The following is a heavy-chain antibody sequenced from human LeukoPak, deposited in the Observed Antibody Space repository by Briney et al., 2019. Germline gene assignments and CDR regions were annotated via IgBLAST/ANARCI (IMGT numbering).Heavy chain of an antibody. CDR1: GFTFSNAW. D-gene: IGHD3-10*01. CDR3: TFGDYYGYLSDAFDI. CDR2: IKSKTDGGTT. V-gene: IGHV3-15*01. Sequence: PEGSLRLSCAASGFTFSNAWMSWVRQAPGKGLEWVGRIKSKTDGGTTDYAAPVKGRFTISRDDSKNTLYLQMNSLKTEDTAVYYCTFGDYYGYLSDAFDIWGQGTMVTVSS. J-gene: IGHJ3*02.